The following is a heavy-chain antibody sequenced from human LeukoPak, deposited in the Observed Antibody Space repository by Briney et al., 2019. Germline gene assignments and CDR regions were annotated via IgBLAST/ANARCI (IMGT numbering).Heavy chain of an antibody. D-gene: IGHD3-10*01. V-gene: IGHV3-64*04. CDR1: GFTFSSYA. CDR2: ISSNGGST. CDR3: ARDDGDGGAFDI. Sequence: GGSLRLSCSASGFTFSSYAMHWVRQAPGKGLEYVSAISSNGGSTYYADSVKGRFTISRDNSKNTLYLQMNSLRAEDTAVYYCARDDGDGGAFDIWGQGTMVTVSS. J-gene: IGHJ3*02.